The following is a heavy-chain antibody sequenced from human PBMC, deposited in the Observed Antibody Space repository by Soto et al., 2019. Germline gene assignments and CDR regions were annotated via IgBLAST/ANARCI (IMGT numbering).Heavy chain of an antibody. Sequence: EVQLVESGGGLVKPGGSLRLSCAASGFTFSSYSMNWVRQAPGKGLEWVSSISSSSSYIYYADSVKGRFTISRDNAKNSLYLQMNGRSAEETATYYCARGIAVAGFDYWGRGILVTVSS. CDR2: ISSSSSYI. V-gene: IGHV3-21*01. CDR1: GFTFSSYS. CDR3: ARGIAVAGFDY. J-gene: IGHJ4*02. D-gene: IGHD6-19*01.